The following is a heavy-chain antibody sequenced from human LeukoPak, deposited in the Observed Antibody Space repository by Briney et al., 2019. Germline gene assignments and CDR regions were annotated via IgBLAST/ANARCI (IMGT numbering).Heavy chain of an antibody. CDR3: ASISSASYGDY. Sequence: GGSLRLSCAASGFSFSTYALHWVRQAPGKGLEWVAVISYDGNNKYYADSVKGRFTISRDNSERTLYLQMNSLRAEDTAVYYCASISSASYGDYWGQGTLVTVSS. D-gene: IGHD1-26*01. CDR2: ISYDGNNK. V-gene: IGHV3-30-3*01. CDR1: GFSFSTYA. J-gene: IGHJ4*02.